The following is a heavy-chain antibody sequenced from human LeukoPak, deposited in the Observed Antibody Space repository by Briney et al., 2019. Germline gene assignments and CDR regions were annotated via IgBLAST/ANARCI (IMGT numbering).Heavy chain of an antibody. D-gene: IGHD3-10*01. J-gene: IGHJ3*01. CDR2: ISAYKGNT. V-gene: IGHV1-18*01. Sequence: ASVKVSCKASGYTFSTYGSSWVRQAPGQGLEWMGWISAYKGNTYYAQKLQGRVTMTTDTSTSTAYMELRSLRSDDTAIYYCARDLYYYGSGSYYDVSDVWGQGTMVTVSS. CDR3: ARDLYYYGSGSYYDVSDV. CDR1: GYTFSTYG.